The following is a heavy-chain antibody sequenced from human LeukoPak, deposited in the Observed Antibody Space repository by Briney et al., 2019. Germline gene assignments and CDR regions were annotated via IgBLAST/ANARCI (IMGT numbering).Heavy chain of an antibody. CDR1: GGSISNFY. CDR2: IYYSGST. Sequence: SETLSLTCTVSGGSISNFYWSWIRQPPEKGLEWIGYIYYSGSTNYNPSLKSRVTMSVDTSKNQFSLKLNSVTAADTAVYYCARQGFSVGSNYYFAFDIWGQGTMVTVS. J-gene: IGHJ3*02. D-gene: IGHD2-21*01. CDR3: ARQGFSVGSNYYFAFDI. V-gene: IGHV4-59*08.